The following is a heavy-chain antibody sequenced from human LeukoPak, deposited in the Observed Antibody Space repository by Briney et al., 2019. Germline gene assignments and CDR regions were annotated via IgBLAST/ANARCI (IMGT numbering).Heavy chain of an antibody. D-gene: IGHD6-13*01. CDR2: ISYDGSNK. CDR1: GFTFSSYA. J-gene: IGHJ4*02. V-gene: IGHV3-30-3*01. CDR3: ATRNFPVKPSYSSTWYIFDY. Sequence: GGSLRPSCAASGFTFSSYAMHWVRQAPGKGLEWVAVISYDGSNKYYADSVKGRFTISRDNSKNTLYLQMNSLRAEDTAVYYCATRNFPVKPSYSSTWYIFDYWGQGTLVTVSS.